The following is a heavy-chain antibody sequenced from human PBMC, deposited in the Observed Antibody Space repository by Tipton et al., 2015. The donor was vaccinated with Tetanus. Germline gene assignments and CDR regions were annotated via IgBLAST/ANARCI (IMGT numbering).Heavy chain of an antibody. D-gene: IGHD3-16*01. Sequence: RSLRLSCAASGFTFSSYAMHWVRQAPGKGLEWVAVISADGTIEIYTNSVRGRFTVARDNSKNTLFLEVNSLRPEDTAVYYCARDLIGGASDYFDYWGQGTLVTVSS. V-gene: IGHV3-30*04. CDR3: ARDLIGGASDYFDY. CDR2: ISADGTIE. J-gene: IGHJ4*02. CDR1: GFTFSSYA.